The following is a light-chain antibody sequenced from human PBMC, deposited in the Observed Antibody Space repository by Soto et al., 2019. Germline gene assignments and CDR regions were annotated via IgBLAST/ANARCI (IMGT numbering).Light chain of an antibody. CDR2: DIT. CDR3: VSCTSSSSDV. CDR1: SSDVGAYIY. Sequence: QSALTQPASVSGSPGQSITISCTGTSSDVGAYIYVSWYQQHQGKAPKLMIYDITNRPSGVSNRFSGSKSGNTASLTISGLQAEDESDYYCVSCTSSSSDVCGTGTKLTVL. J-gene: IGLJ1*01. V-gene: IGLV2-14*01.